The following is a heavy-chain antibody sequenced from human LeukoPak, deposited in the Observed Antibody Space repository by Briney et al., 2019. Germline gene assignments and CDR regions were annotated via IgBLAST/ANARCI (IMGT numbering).Heavy chain of an antibody. J-gene: IGHJ1*01. CDR1: GYSFTSYW. CDR2: IYPGDSDT. V-gene: IGHV5-51*01. D-gene: IGHD2-2*02. CDR3: ARQVEYCSSTSCYNFQH. Sequence: KPGESLKISCNGSGYSFTSYWIGWVRQMPGKGLEWMGIIYPGDSDTRYSPSFQGQVTISADKSLSTAYLQWSSLTASDTAMYYCARQVEYCSSTSCYNFQHWGQGTLVTVFS.